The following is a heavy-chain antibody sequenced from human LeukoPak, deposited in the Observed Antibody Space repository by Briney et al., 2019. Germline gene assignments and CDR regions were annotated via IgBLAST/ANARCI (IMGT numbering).Heavy chain of an antibody. D-gene: IGHD3-10*01. Sequence: GGSLRLSCAASGFTFSSYAMSWVRQAPGKGLEWVSAISGSGATTYYADSVKGRFTISRGKSNNTLYLQMNSLRAEDTAVYYCAKDYAYYYGSGIGGFGYWGQGTLVTVSS. V-gene: IGHV3-23*01. J-gene: IGHJ4*02. CDR2: ISGSGATT. CDR3: AKDYAYYYGSGIGGFGY. CDR1: GFTFSSYA.